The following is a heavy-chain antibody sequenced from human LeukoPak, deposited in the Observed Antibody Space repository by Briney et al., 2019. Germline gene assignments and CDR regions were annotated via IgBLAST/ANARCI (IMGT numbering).Heavy chain of an antibody. D-gene: IGHD1-14*01. V-gene: IGHV3-21*06. Sequence: KPGGSLRLSCAASGFTFSSYSMNWVRQAPGKGLEWVSSISSNSNYIYYADSVKGRFTVSRDNAENSLYLQLNSLRAEDTAVYYRTKGTPVDYWGQGTLVTVSS. J-gene: IGHJ4*02. CDR3: TKGTPVDY. CDR1: GFTFSSYS. CDR2: ISSNSNYI.